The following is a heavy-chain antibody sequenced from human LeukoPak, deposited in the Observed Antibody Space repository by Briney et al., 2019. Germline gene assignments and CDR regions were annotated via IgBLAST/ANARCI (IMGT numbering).Heavy chain of an antibody. CDR2: ISGSGGST. D-gene: IGHD3-22*01. J-gene: IGHJ5*02. CDR3: AKDGSYYDSSGYYA. V-gene: IGHV3-23*01. Sequence: ISGSGGSTYYADSAKGRFTISRDNSKNTLYLQMNSLRAEDTAVYYCAKDGSYYDSSGYYAWGQGTLVTVSS.